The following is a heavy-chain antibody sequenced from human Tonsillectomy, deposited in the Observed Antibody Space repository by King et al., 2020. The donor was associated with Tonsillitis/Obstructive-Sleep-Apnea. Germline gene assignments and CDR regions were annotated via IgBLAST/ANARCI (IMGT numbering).Heavy chain of an antibody. CDR3: ARAWITIFGVVIKANWFDP. D-gene: IGHD3-3*01. J-gene: IGHJ5*02. Sequence: VQLQQWGAGLLKPSETLSLTCAVYGGSFSGYYWSWIRQPPGNGLEWIGENKYSGCTNYNPSLKSRVTISVDTSKKQFSLKLRSVTAADTAVYYCARAWITIFGVVIKANWFDPWGQGTLVTVSS. CDR1: GGSFSGYY. V-gene: IGHV4-34*01. CDR2: NKYSGCT.